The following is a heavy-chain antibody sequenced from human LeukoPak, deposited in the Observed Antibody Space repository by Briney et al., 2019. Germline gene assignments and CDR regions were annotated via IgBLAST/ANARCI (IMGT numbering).Heavy chain of an antibody. Sequence: SETLSLTCTASGGSISSSSYYWGWIRQPPGKGLEWIGSIYYSGSTYYNPSLKSRVTISVDTSKNQFSLKLSSVTAADTAVYYCARPNLGYCSSTSCYDWFDPWGQGTLVTVSS. CDR1: GGSISSSSYY. J-gene: IGHJ5*02. CDR2: IYYSGST. D-gene: IGHD2-2*01. CDR3: ARPNLGYCSSTSCYDWFDP. V-gene: IGHV4-39*01.